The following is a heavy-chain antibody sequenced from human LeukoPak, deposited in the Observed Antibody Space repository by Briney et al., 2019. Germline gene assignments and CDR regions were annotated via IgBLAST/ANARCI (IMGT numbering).Heavy chain of an antibody. CDR2: IIPIFGTA. CDR3: AKDSGYDFGGGAFDI. CDR1: GGTFSSYA. D-gene: IGHD5-12*01. J-gene: IGHJ3*02. V-gene: IGHV1-69*05. Sequence: GASVKVSCKASGGTFSSYAISWVRQAPGQGLEWMGGIIPIFGTANYAQKFQGRVTITTDESTSTAYMELSSLRAEDTALYYCAKDSGYDFGGGAFDIWGQGTMVTVSS.